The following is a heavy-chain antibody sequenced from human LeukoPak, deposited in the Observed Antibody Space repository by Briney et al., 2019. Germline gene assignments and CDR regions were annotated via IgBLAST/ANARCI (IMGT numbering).Heavy chain of an antibody. CDR3: ARGGYCSSTSCYAENDAFGI. V-gene: IGHV3-30*04. CDR2: ISYDGSNK. Sequence: GGSLRLSCAASGFTFSSYAMHWVRQAPGKGLEGVAVISYDGSNKYYADSMKGRFTISRDNSKNTLYLQMNSLRAEDTAVYYCARGGYCSSTSCYAENDAFGIWGQGTMVTVSS. J-gene: IGHJ3*02. CDR1: GFTFSSYA. D-gene: IGHD2-2*01.